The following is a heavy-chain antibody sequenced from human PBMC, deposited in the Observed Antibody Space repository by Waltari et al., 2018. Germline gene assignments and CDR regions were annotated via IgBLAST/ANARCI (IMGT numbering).Heavy chain of an antibody. CDR3: VKGGIAARLEYFQH. D-gene: IGHD6-6*01. Sequence: EVQLVESGGGLVQPGGSLRLSCSASGFTFSSYAMHWVRQSPGKGLEYVSAISSNGGSTYYADSVKGRFTISRDNSKNTLYLQMSSLRAEDTAVYYCVKGGIAARLEYFQHWGQGTLVTVSS. CDR2: ISSNGGST. V-gene: IGHV3-64D*06. J-gene: IGHJ1*01. CDR1: GFTFSSYA.